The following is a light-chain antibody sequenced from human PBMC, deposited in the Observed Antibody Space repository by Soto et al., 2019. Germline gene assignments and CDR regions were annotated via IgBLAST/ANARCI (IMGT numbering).Light chain of an antibody. J-gene: IGKJ1*01. CDR1: QSISSY. CDR2: SAS. Sequence: DIQMTQSPSSLSASVEDRVIITCRASQSISSYLNWYQQKPGKAPKLLIYSASSLQSGVPSRFSGSGSGTDFTLTISSLQPEDFATYYCQQSYTTPPWTFGQGTKVDIK. CDR3: QQSYTTPPWT. V-gene: IGKV1-39*01.